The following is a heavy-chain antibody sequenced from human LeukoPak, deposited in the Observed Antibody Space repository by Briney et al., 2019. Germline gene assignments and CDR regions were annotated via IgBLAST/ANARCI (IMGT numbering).Heavy chain of an antibody. J-gene: IGHJ5*02. CDR3: AREADRWFDP. V-gene: IGHV4-39*07. CDR1: GGSISSSYYY. Sequence: SETLSLTCTVSGGSISSSYYYWGWIRQPPGKGLEWIGTMYNSGSTDYNPSLESRVTISVDTSKNQFSLKLSSVTAADTAVYYFAREADRWFDPWGQGTLVTVSS. CDR2: MYNSGST.